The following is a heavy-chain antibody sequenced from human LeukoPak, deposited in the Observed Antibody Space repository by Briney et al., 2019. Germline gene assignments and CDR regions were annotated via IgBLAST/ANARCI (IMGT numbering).Heavy chain of an antibody. CDR2: ISSSSSYT. Sequence: PGGSLRLSCAASGFTFSDYYMSWIRQAPGKGLEWVSYISSSSSYTNYADSVKGRFTISRDNAKNSLYLQMNSLRAEGTAVYYCAREAGSWYDYLPRGYYGMDVWGKGTTVTVSS. V-gene: IGHV3-11*06. CDR3: AREAGSWYDYLPRGYYGMDV. J-gene: IGHJ6*04. D-gene: IGHD6-13*01. CDR1: GFTFSDYY.